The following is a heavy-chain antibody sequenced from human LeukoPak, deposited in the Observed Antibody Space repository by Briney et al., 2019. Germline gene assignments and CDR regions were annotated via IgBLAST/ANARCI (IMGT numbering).Heavy chain of an antibody. CDR2: ISYDGSNK. CDR3: ARDWGVWITIFGVAPSYILIE. Sequence: PGRSLRLSCATSGFTFSSYIMHRVRQAPGKGLEWVAVISYDGSNKYYADSVKGRFTISRDNSKNTLYLQMNSLRAEDTAVYYCARDWGVWITIFGVAPSYILIEWGQGTLVTVSS. D-gene: IGHD3-3*01. J-gene: IGHJ4*02. V-gene: IGHV3-30-3*01. CDR1: GFTFSSYI.